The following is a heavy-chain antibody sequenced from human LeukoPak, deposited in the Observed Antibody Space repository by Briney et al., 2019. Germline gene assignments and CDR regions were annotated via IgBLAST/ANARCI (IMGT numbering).Heavy chain of an antibody. D-gene: IGHD4-17*01. CDR1: GFTFSSYA. V-gene: IGHV3-30*04. CDR3: ARARATVTRISSFDI. Sequence: GTSLRLSCAASGFTFSSYAIHWVRQAPGKGLEWVAVISFDGTHDFYADSVKGRFTTSRDNSKNTLYLQMNSLRADDTAVYYCARARATVTRISSFDIWGQGTMVTVSS. CDR2: ISFDGTHD. J-gene: IGHJ3*02.